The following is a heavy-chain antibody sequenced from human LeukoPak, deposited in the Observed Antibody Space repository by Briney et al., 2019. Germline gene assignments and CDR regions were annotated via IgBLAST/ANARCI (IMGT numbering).Heavy chain of an antibody. J-gene: IGHJ4*02. CDR2: IRYDGSNK. CDR3: AKDCSSTSCYTGDY. Sequence: PGGSLRLSCAASGFTFSSYGMHWVRQAPGKGLEWVAFIRYDGSNKYYADSVKGRFTISRDDSKNTLYLRMNSLRAEDTAVYYCAKDCSSTSCYTGDYWGQGTLVTVSS. D-gene: IGHD2-2*02. CDR1: GFTFSSYG. V-gene: IGHV3-30*02.